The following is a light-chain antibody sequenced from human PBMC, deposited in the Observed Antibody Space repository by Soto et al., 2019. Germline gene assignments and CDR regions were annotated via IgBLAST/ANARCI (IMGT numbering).Light chain of an antibody. Sequence: AIQMTQFPASLSASVGDRVTITCRASQGIRDELGWYQHKPGKAPKLLIYGASRLESGVPSRFSGSGSGTDFSLTIYGLRPEDSATYFCLQDYNYPRTFGQGTKLQIK. CDR1: QGIRDE. V-gene: IGKV1-6*01. CDR3: LQDYNYPRT. CDR2: GAS. J-gene: IGKJ2*01.